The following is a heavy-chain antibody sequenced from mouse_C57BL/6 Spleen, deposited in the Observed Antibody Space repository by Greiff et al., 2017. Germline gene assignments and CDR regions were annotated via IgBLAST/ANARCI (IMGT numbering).Heavy chain of an antibody. CDR3: TSLSFAY. D-gene: IGHD2-3*01. J-gene: IGHJ3*01. CDR1: GFNIKDDY. V-gene: IGHV14-4*01. CDR2: IDPENGDT. Sequence: EVQLQQSGAELVRPGASVKLSCTASGFNIKDDYMHWVKQRPEQGLEWIGWIDPENGDTEYASKVQGKATITADTASNTAYLPLSSLTSEDTAVYYCTSLSFAYWGQGTLVTVSA.